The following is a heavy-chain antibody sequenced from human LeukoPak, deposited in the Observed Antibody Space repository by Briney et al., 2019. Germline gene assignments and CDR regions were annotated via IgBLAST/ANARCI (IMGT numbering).Heavy chain of an antibody. D-gene: IGHD6-6*01. V-gene: IGHV3-33*08. CDR1: GFTFSTYG. J-gene: IGHJ4*02. Sequence: GGSLRLSCAVSGFTFSTYGMHWVRQAPGKGLEWVAVIWYGGSNKYYADSVKGRFTISRDNSKNTLYLQMNSLRAEDTAVYYCARSDSSSSGPSDYWGQGTLVTVSS. CDR3: ARSDSSSSGPSDY. CDR2: IWYGGSNK.